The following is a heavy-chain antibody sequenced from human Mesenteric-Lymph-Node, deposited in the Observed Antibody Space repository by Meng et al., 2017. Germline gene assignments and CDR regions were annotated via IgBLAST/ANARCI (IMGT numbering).Heavy chain of an antibody. D-gene: IGHD3-22*01. J-gene: IGHJ4*02. V-gene: IGHV1-18*01. CDR2: ISAYNGNT. CDR3: AREADYYDSSGRGVD. Sequence: ASVKVSCKASGYTFTSYGISWVRQAPGQGLEWMGWISAYNGNTNYAQKLQGRVTMTTDTSTSTAYMELRSLRSDDTAVYYCAREADYYDSSGRGVDSGQGTLVTVSS. CDR1: GYTFTSYG.